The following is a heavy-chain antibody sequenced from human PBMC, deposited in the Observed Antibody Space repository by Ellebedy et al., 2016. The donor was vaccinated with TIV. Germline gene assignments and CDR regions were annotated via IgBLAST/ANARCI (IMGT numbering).Heavy chain of an antibody. J-gene: IGHJ4*02. D-gene: IGHD3-10*01. V-gene: IGHV6-1*01. CDR1: GDSVSSNSAA. CDR3: ARELGFGEPFDY. Sequence: SQTLSLTCAISGDSVSSNSAAWNWIRQSPSRGLEWLGRTYYRSKWYNGYAVSVKSRIIIYPDTSKNQFSLQLNSVTPEDTAVYYCARELGFGEPFDYWGQGTLVTVSS. CDR2: TYYRSKWYN.